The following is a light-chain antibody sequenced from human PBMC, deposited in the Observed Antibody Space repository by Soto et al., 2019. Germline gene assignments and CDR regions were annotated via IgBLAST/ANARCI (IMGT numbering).Light chain of an antibody. CDR3: SSYTSSATLV. CDR2: EVR. V-gene: IGLV2-14*01. Sequence: QSVLTQPAYVSGYPGQSITISCTGTSSDVGGYNYVSWYQQHPGKVSKLMIYEVRNRPSGVSIRFSGSKSGNTASLTISGLQAEDEADYYCSSYTSSATLVFGGGTKLTVL. J-gene: IGLJ3*02. CDR1: SSDVGGYNY.